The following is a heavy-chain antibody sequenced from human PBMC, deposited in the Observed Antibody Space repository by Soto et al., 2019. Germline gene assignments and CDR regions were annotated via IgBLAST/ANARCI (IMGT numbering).Heavy chain of an antibody. CDR2: IYTSGST. J-gene: IGHJ1*01. D-gene: IGHD6-13*01. V-gene: IGHV4-4*07. Sequence: TCTVSGGSISSYNWSWIRQPAGNGLEWIGRIYTSGSTNYNPSLKSRVTMSVDTSKNQFSLKLSSVTAADTAVYYCARDRGTANGYFQHWGQGTLVTVSS. CDR3: ARDRGTANGYFQH. CDR1: GGSISSYN.